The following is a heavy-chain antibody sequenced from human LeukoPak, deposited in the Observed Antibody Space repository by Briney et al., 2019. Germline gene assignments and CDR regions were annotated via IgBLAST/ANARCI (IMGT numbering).Heavy chain of an antibody. J-gene: IGHJ3*02. CDR1: GFTFSRYS. CDR2: ISSSSTYI. V-gene: IGHV3-21*01. CDR3: ARDVPYYYESSGYYSLGFDI. Sequence: RSGGSLRLSCAASGFTFSRYSMNWVRQAPGKGLEWVSFISSSSTYIYYADSVKGRFTISRDNAENSLYLQMNSLRAEDTAVYYCARDVPYYYESSGYYSLGFDIWGQGTMVTVSS. D-gene: IGHD3-22*01.